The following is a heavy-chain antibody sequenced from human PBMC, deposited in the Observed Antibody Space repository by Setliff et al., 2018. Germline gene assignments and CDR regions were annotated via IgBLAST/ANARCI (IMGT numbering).Heavy chain of an antibody. CDR2: INHSGST. D-gene: IGHD3-22*01. CDR1: GFTFSSYA. V-gene: IGHV4-34*01. J-gene: IGHJ3*02. CDR3: ARGRIRITMIVVPTGGAFDI. Sequence: GSLSLSCAASGFTFSSYAMSWIRQPPGKGLEWIGEINHSGSTNYNPSLKSRVTISVDTSKNQFSLKLSSVTAADTAVYYYARGRIRITMIVVPTGGAFDIWGQGTMVTVSS.